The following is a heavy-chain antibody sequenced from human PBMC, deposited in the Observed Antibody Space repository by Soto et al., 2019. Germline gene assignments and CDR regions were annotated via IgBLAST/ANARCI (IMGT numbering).Heavy chain of an antibody. V-gene: IGHV4-39*01. CDR3: ATSNWFDP. Sequence: QLQLQESGPGLVKPSETLSLTCTVSGGSISSRGYYWGWIRQPPGKGLEWIGTIYYSGSTYYTPSLKSRVTIAVDTSKNPFSLKLSSVTAADAAVYYCATSNWFDPWGQGTLVTVSS. CDR1: GGSISSRGYY. CDR2: IYYSGST. J-gene: IGHJ5*02.